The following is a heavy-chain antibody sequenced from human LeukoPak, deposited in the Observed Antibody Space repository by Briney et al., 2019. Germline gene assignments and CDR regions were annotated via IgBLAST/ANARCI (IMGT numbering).Heavy chain of an antibody. D-gene: IGHD6-13*01. J-gene: IGHJ4*02. CDR2: IYYSGST. V-gene: IGHV4-59*01. CDR3: ARVGSSSWYAGYFDY. CDR1: GGSISSYY. Sequence: PSETLSLTCTVSGGSISSYYWSWIRQPPGKGLEWIGYIYYSGSTNYNPSLKSRVTISVDTSKNQFSLKLSSVTAADTAVYYCARVGSSSWYAGYFDYWGQGTLVTVFS.